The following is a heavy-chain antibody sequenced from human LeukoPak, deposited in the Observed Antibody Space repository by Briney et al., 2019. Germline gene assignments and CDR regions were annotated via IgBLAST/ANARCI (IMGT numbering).Heavy chain of an antibody. J-gene: IGHJ4*02. D-gene: IGHD6-13*01. Sequence: ASVKVSCKASGGTFSSYAISWVRQAPGQGLEWMGGIIPIFGTANYAQKFQGRVTITADESTSTAYMELSSLRSEDTAVYYCARALPIAAAGNFGFDYWGQGTLVTVSS. CDR3: ARALPIAAAGNFGFDY. V-gene: IGHV1-69*13. CDR1: GGTFSSYA. CDR2: IIPIFGTA.